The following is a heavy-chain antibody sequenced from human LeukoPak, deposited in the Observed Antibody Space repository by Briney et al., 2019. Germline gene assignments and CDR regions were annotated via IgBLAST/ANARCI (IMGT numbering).Heavy chain of an antibody. J-gene: IGHJ4*02. CDR2: IRYDGSNK. Sequence: GGSLRLSCAASGFTFSSYGMHWVRQAPGKGLEWVAFIRYDGSNKYYADPVKGRFTISRDNSKNTLYLQMNSLRAEDTAVYYCAKGGYSDFKVVYWGQGTLVTVSS. D-gene: IGHD4-11*01. CDR1: GFTFSSYG. CDR3: AKGGYSDFKVVY. V-gene: IGHV3-30*02.